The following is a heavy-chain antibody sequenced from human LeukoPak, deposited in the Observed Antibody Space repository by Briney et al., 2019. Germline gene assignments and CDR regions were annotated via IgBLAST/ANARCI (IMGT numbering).Heavy chain of an antibody. CDR1: GFTVSSNY. CDR2: IYSGGST. J-gene: IGHJ4*02. Sequence: PGGSLRLSCAASGFTVSSNYMSWVRQAPGKGLEWVSVIYSGGSTYYADSVKGRFTISRDNSKNTLYLQMNSLRAEDTAVYYCAKDLRYCSSTSCYTDYFDYWGQGTLVTVSS. V-gene: IGHV3-53*01. D-gene: IGHD2-2*01. CDR3: AKDLRYCSSTSCYTDYFDY.